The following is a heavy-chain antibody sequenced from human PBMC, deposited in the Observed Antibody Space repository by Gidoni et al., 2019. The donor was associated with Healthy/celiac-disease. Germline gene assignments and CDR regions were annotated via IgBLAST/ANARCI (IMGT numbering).Heavy chain of an antibody. CDR3: ARQKRWLQFFDY. J-gene: IGHJ4*02. CDR1: GCTVSSNY. CDR2: IYSGGST. V-gene: IGHV3-66*04. Sequence: EVQLVESGGGLVQPGGSLRLSCAASGCTVSSNYMSWVRQAPGKGLEWVSVIYSGGSTYYADSVKGRFTISRDNSKNTLYLQMNSLRAEDTAVYYCARQKRWLQFFDYWGQGTLVTVSS. D-gene: IGHD5-12*01.